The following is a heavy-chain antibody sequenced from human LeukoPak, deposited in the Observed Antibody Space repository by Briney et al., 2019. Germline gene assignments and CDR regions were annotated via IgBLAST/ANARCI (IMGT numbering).Heavy chain of an antibody. J-gene: IGHJ4*02. CDR3: VRDLGPAWY. V-gene: IGHV3-7*01. CDR2: IKQDGSEK. CDR1: GFTFSSYA. Sequence: GGSLRLSCAASGFTFSSYAMSWVRQAPGKGLEWVANIKQDGSEKYYVDSVKGRFTISSDNAKTSLYLQMNSLRVEDTAVYYCVRDLGPAWYWGQGTLVTVSS.